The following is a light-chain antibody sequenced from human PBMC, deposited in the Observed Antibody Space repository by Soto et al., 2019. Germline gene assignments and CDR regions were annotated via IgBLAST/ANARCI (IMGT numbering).Light chain of an antibody. CDR3: QYRSNWPPYT. CDR1: QSVSTY. J-gene: IGKJ2*01. V-gene: IGKV3-11*01. Sequence: EVVLTQSPATLSLSPGERATLSCRASQSVSTYLAWYQQKPGQAPRLLIYDASNRATGISARFSGSGSGTDFTLTISSLEPEDFAVYYCQYRSNWPPYTFGQGTKLEIK. CDR2: DAS.